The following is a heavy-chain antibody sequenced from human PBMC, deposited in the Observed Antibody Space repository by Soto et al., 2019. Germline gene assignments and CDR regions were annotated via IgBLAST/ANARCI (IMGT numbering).Heavy chain of an antibody. D-gene: IGHD3-10*01. J-gene: IGHJ6*02. Sequence: GGSLRLSCAASGFTFSSYAMSWVRQAPGKGLEWVSAISGSGGSTYYADSVKGRFTISRDNSKNTLYLQMNSLRAEDTAVYYCAKDLYYGSGSYLIGYYYGMDVWGQGTTVTVSS. CDR3: AKDLYYGSGSYLIGYYYGMDV. CDR1: GFTFSSYA. CDR2: ISGSGGST. V-gene: IGHV3-23*01.